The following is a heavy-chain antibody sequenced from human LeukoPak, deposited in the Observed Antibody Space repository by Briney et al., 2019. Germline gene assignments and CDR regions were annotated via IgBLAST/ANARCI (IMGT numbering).Heavy chain of an antibody. J-gene: IGHJ6*02. V-gene: IGHV3-23*01. CDR3: ASPPPPLFGPYYYYGMDV. D-gene: IGHD3/OR15-3a*01. CDR2: ISGSGGST. Sequence: GGSLRLSCAASGFTFSSYAMSWVRQAPGEGLEWVSAISGSGGSTYYADSVKGRFTISRDNSKNTLYLQMNSLRAEDTAVYYCASPPPPLFGPYYYYGMDVWGQGTTVTVSS. CDR1: GFTFSSYA.